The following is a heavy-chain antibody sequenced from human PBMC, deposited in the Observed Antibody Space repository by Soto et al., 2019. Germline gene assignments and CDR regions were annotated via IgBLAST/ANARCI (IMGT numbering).Heavy chain of an antibody. CDR2: IVPIFGTA. Sequence: ASVKVSCKASGGTFSSYAISWVRQAPGQGLEWMGGIVPIFGTANYAQKFQGRVTITADESTSTAYMELSSLRSEDTAVYYCARADCSSTSCYPPIYYYYGMDVWGQGTTVTVSS. CDR3: ARADCSSTSCYPPIYYYYGMDV. CDR1: GGTFSSYA. D-gene: IGHD2-2*01. V-gene: IGHV1-69*13. J-gene: IGHJ6*02.